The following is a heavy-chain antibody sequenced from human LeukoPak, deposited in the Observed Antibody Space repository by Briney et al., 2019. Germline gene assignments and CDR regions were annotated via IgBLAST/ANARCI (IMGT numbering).Heavy chain of an antibody. CDR1: GGSIINSIYH. V-gene: IGHV3-48*02. D-gene: IGHD1-26*01. J-gene: IGHJ4*02. CDR3: ATGELGGAL. CDR2: ISGSRNTI. Sequence: ETLSLTCAVSGGSIINSIYHWGWIRQAPGKGLEWISYISGSRNTIYYVDSVKGRFTISRDNAKNSLFLQMNSLRDEDTAVYYCATGELGGALWGQGTQVTVSS.